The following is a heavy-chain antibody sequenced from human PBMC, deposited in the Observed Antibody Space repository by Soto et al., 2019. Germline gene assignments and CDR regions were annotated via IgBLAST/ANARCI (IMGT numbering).Heavy chain of an antibody. Sequence: SETLSLTCTVSGASLRSGSYYWSWIRHRPGEGLEWFGYINHRGSLYYNPSLKSRVSMSVDTSKNQFSLNLSSVTAADTAVYYCARELPQRQGRNMDVWGQGTTVTVSS. CDR3: ARELPQRQGRNMDV. V-gene: IGHV4-31*03. CDR1: GASLRSGSYY. J-gene: IGHJ6*02. CDR2: INHRGSL. D-gene: IGHD1-1*01.